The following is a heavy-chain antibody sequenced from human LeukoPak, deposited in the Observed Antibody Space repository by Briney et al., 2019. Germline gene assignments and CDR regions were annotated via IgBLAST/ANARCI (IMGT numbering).Heavy chain of an antibody. D-gene: IGHD2-15*01. Sequence: SETLSLTCAVYGGSFSGYYWSWIRQPPGKGLEWIGEINHSGSTNYNPSLKSRVTISVDTSKNQFSLKLSSVTAADTAVYYCAQDGCSGGSCSTYNWFDPWGQGTLVTVSS. CDR2: INHSGST. CDR1: GGSFSGYY. CDR3: AQDGCSGGSCSTYNWFDP. V-gene: IGHV4-34*01. J-gene: IGHJ5*02.